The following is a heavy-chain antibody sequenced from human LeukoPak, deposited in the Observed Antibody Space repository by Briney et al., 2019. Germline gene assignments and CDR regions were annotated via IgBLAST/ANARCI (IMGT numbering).Heavy chain of an antibody. CDR1: GYTFTSYG. J-gene: IGHJ4*02. CDR3: ARVGSIAVAFDY. CDR2: IIPIFGTA. D-gene: IGHD6-19*01. Sequence: SVKVSCKASGYTFTSYGISWVRQAPGQGLEWMGGIIPIFGTANYAQKFQGRVTITADESTSTAYMELSSLRSEDTAVYYCARVGSIAVAFDYWGQGTLVTVSS. V-gene: IGHV1-69*13.